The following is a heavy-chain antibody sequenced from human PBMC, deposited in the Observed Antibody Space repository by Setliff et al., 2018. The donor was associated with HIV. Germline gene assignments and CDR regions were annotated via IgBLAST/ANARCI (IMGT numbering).Heavy chain of an antibody. CDR1: GYSISSTNW. J-gene: IGHJ3*01. Sequence: PSETLSLTCAVSGYSISSTNWWGWLRQPPGKGLEWIGYIYYSGSINHNPSLKSRVTMAVDTSENQFSLRLRSVTAVDTAVYYCARSSIVQVPAAPDAPFDVWGQGTMVTVSS. V-gene: IGHV4-28*05. CDR3: ARSSIVQVPAAPDAPFDV. D-gene: IGHD2-2*01. CDR2: IYYSGSI.